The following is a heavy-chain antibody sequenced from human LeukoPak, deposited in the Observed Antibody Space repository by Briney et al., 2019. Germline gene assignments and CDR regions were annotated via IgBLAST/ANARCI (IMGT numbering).Heavy chain of an antibody. J-gene: IGHJ4*02. Sequence: SVKVSCKASGGTFSSYAISWVRQAPGQGLEWMGGIIPIFGTANYAQKFQGRVTITTDESTSTAYMELSSLRSEDTAVYYCARTGALRYFDWLPPHLDYWGQGTLVTVSS. V-gene: IGHV1-69*05. D-gene: IGHD3-9*01. CDR2: IIPIFGTA. CDR3: ARTGALRYFDWLPPHLDY. CDR1: GGTFSSYA.